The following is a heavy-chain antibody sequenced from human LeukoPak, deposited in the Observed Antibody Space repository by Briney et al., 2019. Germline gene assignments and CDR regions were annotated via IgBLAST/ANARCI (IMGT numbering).Heavy chain of an antibody. CDR1: GGTFSSYA. CDR3: ARDLSISSTSCPSH. V-gene: IGHV1-69*05. CDR2: IIPIFGTA. Sequence: SVKVSCKASGGTFSSYAISWVRQAPGQGLEWMGGIIPIFGTANYAQKFQGRVTITTDESTSTAYMELNSLRSDDTAVYHCARDLSISSTSCPSHWGQGTLVTVSS. J-gene: IGHJ4*02. D-gene: IGHD2-2*01.